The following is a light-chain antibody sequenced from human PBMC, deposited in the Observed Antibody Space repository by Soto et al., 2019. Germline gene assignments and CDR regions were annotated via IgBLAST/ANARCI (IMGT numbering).Light chain of an antibody. V-gene: IGKV2-28*01. CDR2: LGS. CDR3: QQWFSLTPT. CDR1: QSLLHSNGCNY. J-gene: IGKJ1*01. Sequence: DIVMTQSPVSLPVTPGEAASISCRSSQSLLHSNGCNYLDWYLKKPGQSPQVLIYLGSNRSSGVPDRFSGSGSGTEFNLTISNLQTDDFAVYECQQWFSLTPTFGHGTKVDIK.